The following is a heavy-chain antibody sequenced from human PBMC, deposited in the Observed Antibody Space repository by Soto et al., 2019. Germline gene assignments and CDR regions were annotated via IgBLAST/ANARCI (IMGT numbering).Heavy chain of an antibody. V-gene: IGHV3-23*01. CDR3: AKVLYGVVTYFDS. D-gene: IGHD3-3*01. CDR1: GFTFSSYG. J-gene: IGHJ4*02. Sequence: EVQLLESGGGLIQPGGSLRLSCASSGFTFSSYGMTWVRRPPGKGLEWVSAISGSGAATYYAASVQGRFTISRDNSNNTLYLQMNSLRAEDTAVYSCAKVLYGVVTYFDSWGQGTLVTVSS. CDR2: ISGSGAAT.